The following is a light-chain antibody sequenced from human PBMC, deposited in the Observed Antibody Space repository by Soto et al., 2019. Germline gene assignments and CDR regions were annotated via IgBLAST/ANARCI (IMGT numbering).Light chain of an antibody. CDR3: QQYGSSPMIT. CDR1: QSVSSSY. V-gene: IGKV3-20*01. J-gene: IGKJ5*01. Sequence: EIVLTQSPATLSLSPGERATLSCRASQSVSSSYLAWYQQKPGQAPRLLIYGASSRATGIPDRFSGSGSGTDFTLTISRLEPEDFAVYYCQQYGSSPMITFGQGTRLEIK. CDR2: GAS.